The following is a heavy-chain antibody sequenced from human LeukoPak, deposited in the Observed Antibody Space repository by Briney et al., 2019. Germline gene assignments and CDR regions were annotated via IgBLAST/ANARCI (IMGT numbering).Heavy chain of an antibody. CDR1: GFTFSSYA. J-gene: IGHJ3*02. V-gene: IGHV3-64*01. D-gene: IGHD3-22*01. CDR3: ASESRDSSGLAAFDI. Sequence: GGSLRLSCAASGFTFSSYAMHWVRQAPGKGLEYVSAISSNGGSTYYANSVKGRFTISRDNSKNTLYLQMGSLRAEDMAVYYCASESRDSSGLAAFDIWGQGTMVTVSS. CDR2: ISSNGGST.